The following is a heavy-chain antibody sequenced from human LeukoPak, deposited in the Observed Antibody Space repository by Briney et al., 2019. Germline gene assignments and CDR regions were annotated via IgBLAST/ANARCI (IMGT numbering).Heavy chain of an antibody. CDR1: GFSFSSYT. CDR2: ITTGDGNT. D-gene: IGHD7-27*01. CDR3: AKDGGLWVSAHWGDS. V-gene: IGHV3-23*01. Sequence: GGSLRLSCTASGFSFSSYTMTWVRQAPGKGLKWVSTITTGDGNTYYADSVKGRFTVSRDDSKNTLYLQMNSLRAEDTAVYYCAKDGGLWVSAHWGDSWGRGTLVTVSS. J-gene: IGHJ4*02.